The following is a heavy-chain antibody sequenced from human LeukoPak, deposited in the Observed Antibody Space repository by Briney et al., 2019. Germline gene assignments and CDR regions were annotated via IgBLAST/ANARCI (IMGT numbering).Heavy chain of an antibody. J-gene: IGHJ6*02. CDR2: IWYDGSNK. CDR1: GFTFSSYG. V-gene: IGHV3-33*01. CDR3: ASSLAARGHGMDV. D-gene: IGHD6-6*01. Sequence: PGGSLRLSCAASGFTFSSYGMHWVRQAPGKGLEWVAVIWYDGSNKYYADSAKGRFTISRDNSKNTLYLQMNSLRAEDTAVYYCASSLAARGHGMDVWGQGTTVTVSS.